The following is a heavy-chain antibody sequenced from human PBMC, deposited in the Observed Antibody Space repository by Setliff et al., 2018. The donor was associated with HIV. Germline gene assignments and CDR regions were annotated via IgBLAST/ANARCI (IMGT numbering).Heavy chain of an antibody. CDR3: ARQFLDWSNDYYSRYYMDV. CDR1: GYTFTSYG. CDR2: ISAYNGNT. D-gene: IGHD3-3*01. J-gene: IGHJ6*03. Sequence: ASVKVSCKASGYTFTSYGISWVRQAPGQGLEWMGWISAYNGNTHYAQRLQGRVTMTTDKSTRTAYMELRSLRSDDTAVYYCARQFLDWSNDYYSRYYMDVWGKVTPVTVSS. V-gene: IGHV1-18*01.